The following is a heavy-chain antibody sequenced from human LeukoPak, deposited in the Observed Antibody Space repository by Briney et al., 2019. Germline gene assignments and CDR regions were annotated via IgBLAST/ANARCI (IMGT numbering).Heavy chain of an antibody. CDR2: ISGSGGST. Sequence: GGSLRLSCAASGFTFSSYAMSWVRQAPGKGLEWVSAISGSGGSTYYADSVKGRFTISRDNSKNTLYLQMNSLRAEDTALYYCAKDLRISPTANFDYWGQGTLVTVSS. CDR3: AKDLRISPTANFDY. V-gene: IGHV3-23*01. D-gene: IGHD2-15*01. J-gene: IGHJ4*02. CDR1: GFTFSSYA.